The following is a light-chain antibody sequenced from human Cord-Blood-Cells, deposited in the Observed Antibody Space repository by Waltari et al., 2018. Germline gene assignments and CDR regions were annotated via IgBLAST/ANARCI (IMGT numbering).Light chain of an antibody. Sequence: DIQMTQSPSSLSASVGDSVPITCRASQSISSYLNWYQQKPGKAPNLLIYAASSLQSGVPSRFSGSGSGTDFTLTISSLQPEDFATYYCQQSYSTPQTFGQGTKVEIK. CDR1: QSISSY. CDR2: AAS. V-gene: IGKV1-39*01. J-gene: IGKJ1*01. CDR3: QQSYSTPQT.